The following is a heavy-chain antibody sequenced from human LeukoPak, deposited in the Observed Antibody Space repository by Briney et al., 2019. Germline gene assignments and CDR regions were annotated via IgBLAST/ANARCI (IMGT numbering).Heavy chain of an antibody. D-gene: IGHD3-16*01. J-gene: IGHJ4*02. CDR3: AKGYYDYVWGSYYFDY. CDR1: GSTFSSYA. V-gene: IGHV3-23*01. Sequence: GGSLRLSCAASGSTFSSYAMSWVRQAPGKGLEWVSAISGSGGSTYYADSVEGRFTISRDNSKNTLYLQMNSLRAEDTAVYYCAKGYYDYVWGSYYFDYWGQGILVTVSS. CDR2: ISGSGGST.